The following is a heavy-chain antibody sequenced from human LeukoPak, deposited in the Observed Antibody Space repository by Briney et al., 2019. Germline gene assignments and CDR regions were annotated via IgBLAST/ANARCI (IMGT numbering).Heavy chain of an antibody. CDR1: GFTFDDYG. Sequence: GGSLRLSCAASGFTFDDYGMSWVRKAPGKGLEWVSGINWNGGSTGYADSVKGRFTISRDNAKNSLYLQMNSLRAEDTALYYCARDLWGYDSSGYSYSYWGQGTLVTVSS. D-gene: IGHD3-22*01. CDR2: INWNGGST. CDR3: ARDLWGYDSSGYSYSY. V-gene: IGHV3-20*04. J-gene: IGHJ4*02.